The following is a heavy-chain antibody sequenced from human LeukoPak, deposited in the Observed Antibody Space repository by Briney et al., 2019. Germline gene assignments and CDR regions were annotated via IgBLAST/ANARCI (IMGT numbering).Heavy chain of an antibody. J-gene: IGHJ4*02. Sequence: EWVSYVSSSSSTIYYADSVKGRFTISRDNAKNSLYLQMNSLRAEDTAVYYCARDPTTPRGYWGQGTLVTVSS. CDR2: VSSSSSTI. D-gene: IGHD4-11*01. CDR3: ARDPTTPRGY. V-gene: IGHV3-48*04.